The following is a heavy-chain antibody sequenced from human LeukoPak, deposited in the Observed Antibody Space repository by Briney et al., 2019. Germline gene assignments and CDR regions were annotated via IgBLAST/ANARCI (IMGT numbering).Heavy chain of an antibody. D-gene: IGHD3-22*01. Sequence: GGSLRLSCAASGFAFSSYNMNWVRQAPGKGLEWISYIGSSGSPTHYADSVGGRFTISRDNARNSLYLQMNSLRDEDTAVYFCARRPYSDTSGRLSDVWGQGTTVTVSS. CDR1: GFAFSSYN. CDR3: ARRPYSDTSGRLSDV. V-gene: IGHV3-48*02. J-gene: IGHJ6*02. CDR2: IGSSGSPT.